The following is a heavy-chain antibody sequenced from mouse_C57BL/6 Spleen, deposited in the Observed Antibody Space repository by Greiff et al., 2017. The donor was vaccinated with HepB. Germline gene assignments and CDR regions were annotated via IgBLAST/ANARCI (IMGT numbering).Heavy chain of an antibody. Sequence: QVQLQQPGAELVKPGASVKLSCKASGYTFTSYWMHWVKQRPGRGLEWIGRIDPNSGGTKYNEKFKSKATLTVDKPSSTAYMQLNSLTSEDSAVYYCARRGYDSNYDWFAYWGQGTLVTVSA. CDR1: GYTFTSYW. V-gene: IGHV1-72*01. CDR3: ARRGYDSNYDWFAY. D-gene: IGHD2-5*01. J-gene: IGHJ3*01. CDR2: IDPNSGGT.